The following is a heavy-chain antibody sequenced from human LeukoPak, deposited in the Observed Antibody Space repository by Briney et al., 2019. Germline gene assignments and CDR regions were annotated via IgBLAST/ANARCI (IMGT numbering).Heavy chain of an antibody. D-gene: IGHD3-3*01. CDR1: GGSFSGYY. CDR3: ARGRLWSGYYPGYYYYGMDV. CDR2: INHSGST. V-gene: IGHV4-34*01. J-gene: IGHJ6*02. Sequence: SETLSLTCAVYGGSFSGYYWSWIRQPPGKGLKWIGEINHSGSTNYNPSLKSRVTISVDTSKNQFSLKLSSVTAADTAVYYCARGRLWSGYYPGYYYYGMDVWGQGTTVTVSS.